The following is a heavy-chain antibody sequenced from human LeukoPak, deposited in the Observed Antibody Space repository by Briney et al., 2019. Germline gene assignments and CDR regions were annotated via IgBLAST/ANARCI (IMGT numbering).Heavy chain of an antibody. V-gene: IGHV4-59*01. CDR1: GGSIRSDY. D-gene: IGHD6-19*01. CDR3: ARDRSAREGFDL. CDR2: IHYSGTS. Sequence: SETLSLTCTVSGGSIRSDYWSWFRQPPGKGLEWIGYIHYSGTSNYNPSLKSRVSISVDTSKNQFSLILSSVTAADTAVYFCARDRSAREGFDLWGQGTLVIVSS. J-gene: IGHJ4*02.